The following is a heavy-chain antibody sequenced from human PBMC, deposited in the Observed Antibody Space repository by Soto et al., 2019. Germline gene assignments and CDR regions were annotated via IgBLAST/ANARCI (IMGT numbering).Heavy chain of an antibody. CDR2: IIPIFGTA. D-gene: IGHD2-15*01. J-gene: IGHJ5*02. CDR3: ARDGPATDGNWFDP. V-gene: IGHV1-69*13. Sequence: SVKVSCKASGCTFSSYAISWVRQAPGQGLEWMGGIIPIFGTANYAQKFQGRVTITADESTSTAYMELSSLRSEDTAVYYCARDGPATDGNWFDPWGQGTLVTVSS. CDR1: GCTFSSYA.